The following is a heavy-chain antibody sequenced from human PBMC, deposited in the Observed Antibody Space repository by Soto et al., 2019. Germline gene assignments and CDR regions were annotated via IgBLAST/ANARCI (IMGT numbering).Heavy chain of an antibody. D-gene: IGHD6-6*01. Sequence: EVQLVESGGGLIQPGGSLRLSCAASGFTVSSNYMSWVRQAPGKGLEWVSVIYSGGSTYYADSVKGRFTISRDNSKNTLYLQMNSLRDEDTAVYYCARGSKQIVGGDYYYGMDVWGQGTTVTVSS. J-gene: IGHJ6*02. CDR1: GFTVSSNY. CDR2: IYSGGST. CDR3: ARGSKQIVGGDYYYGMDV. V-gene: IGHV3-53*01.